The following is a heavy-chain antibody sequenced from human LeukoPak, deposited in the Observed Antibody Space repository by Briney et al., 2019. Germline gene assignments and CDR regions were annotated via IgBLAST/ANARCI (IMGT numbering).Heavy chain of an antibody. CDR1: AGYITTYY. V-gene: IGHV4-59*01. J-gene: IGHJ6*03. CDR2: IYYGGNT. Sequence: SETLSLTCTVAAGYITTYYWTWLRQTPGKGLKWIGYIYYGGNTNYNPSLNSRVTISVDTSKSQISLNLSSVTAADTATYYCARATFYFYMDVWGKGTTVIVSS. CDR3: ARATFYFYMDV.